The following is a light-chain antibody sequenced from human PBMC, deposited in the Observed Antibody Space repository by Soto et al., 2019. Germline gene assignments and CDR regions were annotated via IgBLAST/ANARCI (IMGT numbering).Light chain of an antibody. CDR3: SSHSGSNNRVV. J-gene: IGLJ2*01. V-gene: IGLV2-8*01. Sequence: QSVLTQPPSASGSPGQSVTISCTGTSSDVGGYNSVSWYQQHPGKAPKLMIYGVSTRPSGVPDRFSGSKSGNTASLTVSGLQAEDEADYYSSSHSGSNNRVVFGGGTKLTVL. CDR2: GVS. CDR1: SSDVGGYNS.